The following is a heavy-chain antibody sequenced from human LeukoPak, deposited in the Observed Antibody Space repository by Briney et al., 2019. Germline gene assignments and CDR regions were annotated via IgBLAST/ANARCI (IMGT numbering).Heavy chain of an antibody. V-gene: IGHV4-39*07. J-gene: IGHJ4*02. D-gene: IGHD4-11*01. CDR2: IYYSGST. Sequence: PSETLSLTCTVSGGSISSSSYYWGWIRQPPGKGLEWIGSIYYSGSTYYNPSLKSRVTISVDTSKNQFSLKLSSVTGEDTAVYYCARDNYKDYSNEFGFAYWGQGTLVTVSS. CDR3: ARDNYKDYSNEFGFAY. CDR1: GGSISSSSYY.